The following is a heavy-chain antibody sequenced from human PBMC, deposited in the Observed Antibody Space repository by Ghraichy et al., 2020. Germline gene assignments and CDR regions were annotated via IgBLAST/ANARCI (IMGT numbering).Heavy chain of an antibody. V-gene: IGHV4-39*01. J-gene: IGHJ4*02. CDR2: IYYSGST. CDR1: GGSISSSSYY. D-gene: IGHD1-26*01. CDR3: VRGEVGATVLNFDY. Sequence: SQTLSLTCTVSGGSISSSSYYWGWIRQPPGKGLEWIGSIYYSGSTYYNPSLKSRVTISVDTSKNQFSLKLSSVTAADTAVYYCVRGEVGATVLNFDYWGQGTLVTVSS.